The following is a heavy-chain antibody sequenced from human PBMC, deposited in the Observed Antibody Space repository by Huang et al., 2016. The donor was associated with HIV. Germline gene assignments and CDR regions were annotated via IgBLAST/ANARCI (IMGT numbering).Heavy chain of an antibody. CDR3: ASQPGP. CDR2: IKQVGSET. Sequence: EVQLVDSGGGLVQPGGSLRLSCAASGFTFSNYWMSWVRQAPGKGQEWVANIKQVGSETYYVDSVKGRFTISIDNAKNSLYLQMNSLRAEDTAVYYCASQPGPWGQGTLVTVSS. V-gene: IGHV3-7*01. J-gene: IGHJ5*02. CDR1: GFTFSNYW.